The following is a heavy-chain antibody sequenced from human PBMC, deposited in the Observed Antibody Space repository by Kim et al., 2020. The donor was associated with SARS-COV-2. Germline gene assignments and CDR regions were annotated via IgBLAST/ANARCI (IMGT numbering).Heavy chain of an antibody. J-gene: IGHJ4*02. CDR1: GFTFSTYS. CDR2: ISGSSTYI. CDR3: AAADDYAGNDY. Sequence: LSLTCAASGFTFSTYSMNWVRQAPGKGLEWVSSISGSSTYIFYADSVRGRFTISRDNAKNSLYLHMNSLRAEDTAVYYCAAADDYAGNDYWGQGTLV. V-gene: IGHV3-21*01. D-gene: IGHD4-17*01.